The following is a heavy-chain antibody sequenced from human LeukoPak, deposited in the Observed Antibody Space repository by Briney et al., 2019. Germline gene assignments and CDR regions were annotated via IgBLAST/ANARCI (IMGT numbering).Heavy chain of an antibody. J-gene: IGHJ4*02. CDR3: ARVRVLWFGEIDY. CDR2: ISCSGSTI. D-gene: IGHD3-10*01. V-gene: IGHV3-48*03. CDR1: GFTFSSYE. Sequence: PGGSLRLSCAASGFTFSSYEMNWVRQAPGKGLEWVSYISCSGSTIYYADSVKGRFTISRDNAKNSLYLQMNSLRAEDTAVYYCARVRVLWFGEIDYWGQGTLVTVSS.